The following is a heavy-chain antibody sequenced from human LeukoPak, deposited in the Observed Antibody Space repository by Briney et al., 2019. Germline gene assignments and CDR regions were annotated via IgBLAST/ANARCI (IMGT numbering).Heavy chain of an antibody. Sequence: GGSLRLSCAASGFIFSNSWMYWVRQAPGKGLEWVANIKEDGSEKYYVDSVKGRFTISRDNAKISLYLEMNSLRAEDTAVYYCASGSYFDYWGQGTLVTVSS. J-gene: IGHJ4*02. CDR2: IKEDGSEK. CDR3: ASGSYFDY. D-gene: IGHD3-10*01. CDR1: GFIFSNSW. V-gene: IGHV3-7*01.